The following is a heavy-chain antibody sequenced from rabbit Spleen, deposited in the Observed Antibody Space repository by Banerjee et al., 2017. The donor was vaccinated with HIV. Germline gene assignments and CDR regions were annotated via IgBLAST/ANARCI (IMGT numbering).Heavy chain of an antibody. CDR3: ARDLPEIIGWNFGF. J-gene: IGHJ3*01. CDR2: IDPIFVTT. CDR1: GFDFSRYG. Sequence: QQQLVESGGGLVQPGGSLTLTCKASGFDFSRYGVSWVRQAPGKGLEWIGYIDPIFVTTYYASWAKGRFTISKTSSTTVTLQMTSLTAADTATYFCARDLPEIIGWNFGFWGQGTLVTVS. V-gene: IGHV1S45*01. D-gene: IGHD1-1*01.